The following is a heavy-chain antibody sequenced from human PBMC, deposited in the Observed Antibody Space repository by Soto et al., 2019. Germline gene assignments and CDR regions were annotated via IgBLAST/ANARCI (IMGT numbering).Heavy chain of an antibody. V-gene: IGHV1-69*01. CDR3: ARAGVDATGYDH. J-gene: IGHJ4*01. CDR1: GGTLNSYA. D-gene: IGHD1-1*01. Sequence: QVQLVQSGAEVKKPGSSVKVSCKASGGTLNSYAFSWVRLAPGQGLEWMGGIIPIFEKTTYAQKFQGRVTITAHESTSTVHMELSSLRSEDTAMYFCARAGVDATGYDHWGHGTLVTVYS. CDR2: IIPIFEKT.